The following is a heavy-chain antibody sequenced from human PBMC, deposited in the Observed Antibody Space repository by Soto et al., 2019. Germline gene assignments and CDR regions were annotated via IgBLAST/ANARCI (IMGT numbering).Heavy chain of an antibody. CDR3: ARDNKTTYYDFWSGWTYYFDY. Sequence: GASVKVSCKASGYTFTSYGISWVRQAPGQGLEWMGWISAYNGNTNYAQKLQGRVTMTTDTSTSTVYMELSSLRSEDTAVYYCARDNKTTYYDFWSGWTYYFDYWGQGTLVTVSS. CDR2: ISAYNGNT. J-gene: IGHJ4*02. CDR1: GYTFTSYG. D-gene: IGHD3-3*01. V-gene: IGHV1-18*01.